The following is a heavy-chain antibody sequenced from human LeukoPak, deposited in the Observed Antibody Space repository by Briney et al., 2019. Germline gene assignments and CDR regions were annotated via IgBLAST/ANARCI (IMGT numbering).Heavy chain of an antibody. J-gene: IGHJ4*02. CDR3: ARDSRVSADY. CDR2: IDPKSGGT. D-gene: IGHD2-8*01. V-gene: IGHV1-2*06. Sequence: ASVKVSCKTSGYTFSGYYIHWVRQAPGQGLEWLGRIDPKSGGTSFAHNFQGRVTMTTDTSISTVYMDLSSLRSDDTAVYYCARDSRVSADYWGQGTLATVSS. CDR1: GYTFSGYY.